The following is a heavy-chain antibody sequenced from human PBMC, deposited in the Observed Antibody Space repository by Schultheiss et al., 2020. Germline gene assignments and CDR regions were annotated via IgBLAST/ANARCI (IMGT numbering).Heavy chain of an antibody. J-gene: IGHJ6*02. Sequence: GESLKISCVASGFTFRSYWMSWVRQAPGKGLEWVANIKQDGSEKYYVDSVKGRFTISRDNAKDSLFLQMNSLRAEDTAVYYCARSVVDDDMDVWGQGTTVTVYS. V-gene: IGHV3-7*01. CDR1: GFTFRSYW. CDR3: ARSVVDDDMDV. D-gene: IGHD2-21*01. CDR2: IKQDGSEK.